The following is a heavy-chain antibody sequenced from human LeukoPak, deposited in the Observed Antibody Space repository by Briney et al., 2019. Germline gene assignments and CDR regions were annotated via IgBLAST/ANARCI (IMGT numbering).Heavy chain of an antibody. CDR1: GESLSGYY. CDR3: ARGPGYEILTGSFNYYYMDV. CDR2: INHSGST. Sequence: PSETLSLTCVVYGESLSGYYWGWIRQPPGKGLEWIGEINHSGSTHYNPSLKSRVIISVDTSKRQFFLKLRSVTAADTAVYYCARGPGYEILTGSFNYYYMDVWGKGTTVTVSS. V-gene: IGHV4-34*01. J-gene: IGHJ6*03. D-gene: IGHD3-9*01.